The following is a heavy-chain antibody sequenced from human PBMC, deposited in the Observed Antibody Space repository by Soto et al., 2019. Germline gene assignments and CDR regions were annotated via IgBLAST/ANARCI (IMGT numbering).Heavy chain of an antibody. CDR3: ARALEVVAATYYYYYGMDV. CDR2: IIPIFGTA. V-gene: IGHV1-69*06. D-gene: IGHD2-15*01. CDR1: GGTFSSYA. J-gene: IGHJ6*02. Sequence: SVKVSCKXSGGTFSSYAISWVRQAPGQGLERMGGIIPIFGTANYAQKFQGRVTITADKSTSTAYMELSSLRSEDTAVYYCARALEVVAATYYYYYGMDVWGQGTTVTVSS.